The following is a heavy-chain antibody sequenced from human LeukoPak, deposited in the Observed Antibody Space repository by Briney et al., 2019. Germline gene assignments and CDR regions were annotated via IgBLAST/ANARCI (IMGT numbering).Heavy chain of an antibody. Sequence: PGGSLRLSCAASGFTFSSYSMNWVRQAPGKGLEWVSSISSSSSYIYYADSVKGRFTISRDNAKNSLYLQMNSLRAEDTAVYYCARSSYSSGWYRSAFDIWGQGTMVTVSS. D-gene: IGHD6-19*01. CDR1: GFTFSSYS. V-gene: IGHV3-21*01. CDR3: ARSSYSSGWYRSAFDI. CDR2: ISSSSSYI. J-gene: IGHJ3*02.